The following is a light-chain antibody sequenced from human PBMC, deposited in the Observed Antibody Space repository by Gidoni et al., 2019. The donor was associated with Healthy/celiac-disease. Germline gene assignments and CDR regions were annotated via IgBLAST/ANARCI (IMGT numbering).Light chain of an antibody. Sequence: EIVLTQSPGTLSLSPGERATLSCRSSQSISSSYLAWYQQKLDQAPRLLIDGASSRATGIPDRFSGSGSGTDFTLTISRLEPEDFAVYYCQQYGSSPYKTFGQGTKVEIK. CDR2: GAS. J-gene: IGKJ1*01. V-gene: IGKV3-20*01. CDR1: QSISSSY. CDR3: QQYGSSPYKT.